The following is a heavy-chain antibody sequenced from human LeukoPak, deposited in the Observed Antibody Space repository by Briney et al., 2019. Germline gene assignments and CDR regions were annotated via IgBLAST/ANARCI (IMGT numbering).Heavy chain of an antibody. D-gene: IGHD6-13*01. CDR3: ARDDFRIAAAGTYFDY. CDR2: ISTYDGDT. V-gene: IGHV1-18*01. CDR1: GYSFKIYA. Sequence: GASVKVSCKASGYSFKIYAISWVRQAPGQGLEWMGWISTYDGDTNYAQKVQGRVTMTTDTSTSTAYMELRSLRSDDTAVYYCARDDFRIAAAGTYFDYWGQGTLVTVSS. J-gene: IGHJ4*02.